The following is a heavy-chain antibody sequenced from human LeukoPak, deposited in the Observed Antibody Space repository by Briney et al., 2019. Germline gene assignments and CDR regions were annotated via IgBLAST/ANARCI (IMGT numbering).Heavy chain of an antibody. D-gene: IGHD3-10*01. CDR1: GFTVSSNY. J-gene: IGHJ4*02. V-gene: IGHV3-23*01. Sequence: GGSLRLSCAASGFTVSSNYMSCVRQAPGKGLEWVSAISGSGGSTYYADSVKGRFTISRDNSKNTLYLQMNSLRAEDTAVYYCAKDIDYYGSGSYWVYWGQGTLVTVSS. CDR2: ISGSGGST. CDR3: AKDIDYYGSGSYWVY.